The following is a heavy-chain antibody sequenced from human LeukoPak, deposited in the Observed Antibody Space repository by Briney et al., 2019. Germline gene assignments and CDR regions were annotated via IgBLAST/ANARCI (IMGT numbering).Heavy chain of an antibody. CDR3: ASPRGTYIDY. J-gene: IGHJ4*02. D-gene: IGHD3-16*01. CDR1: GYSISTGYF. CDR2: IFHTGST. Sequence: SETLSLTCAVSGYSISTGYFWRWIRQSPGQGLEWIGSIFHTGSTSYNPSLKSRVTLSVDTSKNEFSLKLTSVTAADTAIYYCASPRGTYIDYWGQGTLVIVSS. V-gene: IGHV4-38-2*01.